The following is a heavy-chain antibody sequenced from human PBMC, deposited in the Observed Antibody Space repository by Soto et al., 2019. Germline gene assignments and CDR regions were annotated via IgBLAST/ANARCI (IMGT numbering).Heavy chain of an antibody. CDR2: IYYSGST. CDR1: GGSISTYY. CDR3: ARVQAPLRGYYNAIYFDY. V-gene: IGHV4-59*12. Sequence: PSETLSLTCSVSGGSISTYYWSWIRQPPGKGLEWIGYIYYSGSTYYSPSLKSRVTISVDTSKNQFSLKLSSVTAADTAVYYCARVQAPLRGYYNAIYFDYWGQGTLVTVSS. D-gene: IGHD3-9*01. J-gene: IGHJ4*02.